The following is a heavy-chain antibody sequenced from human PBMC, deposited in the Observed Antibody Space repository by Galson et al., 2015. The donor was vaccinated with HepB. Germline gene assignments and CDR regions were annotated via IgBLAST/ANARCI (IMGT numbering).Heavy chain of an antibody. CDR1: GGTISSGGYY. V-gene: IGHV4-31*03. CDR2: ISYSGNT. Sequence: LSLTCTVSGGTISSGGYYWGWIRQHPGKGLECTGYISYSGNTYYNPSLKSRLTMSLDTSKNQFSVRLSSVTAADTAIYYCAAQSGSDDSTGESSPEYFKHWGQGTLVTVSS. CDR3: AAQSGSDDSTGESSPEYFKH. D-gene: IGHD2-8*02. J-gene: IGHJ1*01.